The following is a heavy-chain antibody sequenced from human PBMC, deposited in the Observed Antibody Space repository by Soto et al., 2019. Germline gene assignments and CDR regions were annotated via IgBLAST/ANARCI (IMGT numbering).Heavy chain of an antibody. J-gene: IGHJ5*02. CDR2: ISGGGSST. Sequence: GGSLRLSCAASGFTFSSYAMSWVRQAPGEGLEWVSAISGGGSSTYYADSVKGRFTISRDNSKNTLYLQMNSLRAEDTAVYYCAKDVKGEILPTCFDPCGQRTLVPVSS. CDR1: GFTFSSYA. CDR3: AKDVKGEILPTCFDP. V-gene: IGHV3-23*01.